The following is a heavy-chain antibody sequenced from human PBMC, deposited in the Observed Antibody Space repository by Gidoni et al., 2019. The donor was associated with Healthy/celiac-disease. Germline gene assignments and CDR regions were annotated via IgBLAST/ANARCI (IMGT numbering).Heavy chain of an antibody. V-gene: IGHV4-59*01. J-gene: IGHJ4*02. CDR1: GGSLSSYY. D-gene: IGHD6-19*01. CDR2: IYYSGST. Sequence: QVQLQESGPGLVKPSETLSLTCTVSGGSLSSYYWSWIRQPPGKGLEWIGYIYYSGSTNYNPSLKSRVTISVDTSKNQFSLKLSSVTAADTAVYYCARYIAVAGTFSFDYWGQGTLVTVSS. CDR3: ARYIAVAGTFSFDY.